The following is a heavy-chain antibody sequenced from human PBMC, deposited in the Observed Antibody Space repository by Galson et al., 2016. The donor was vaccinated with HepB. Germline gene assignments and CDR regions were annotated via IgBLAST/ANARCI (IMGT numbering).Heavy chain of an antibody. Sequence: SLRLSCAASGFTFSSYVMSWVRQAPGKGLEWVSGIGGSGGSTYYADSVKGRFTISRDNSKNTLYLQMNSLRAEDTAVYYCASACSSTTCYGDFDYWGQGTLVTVSS. J-gene: IGHJ4*02. CDR1: GFTFSSYV. V-gene: IGHV3-23*01. CDR2: IGGSGGST. CDR3: ASACSSTTCYGDFDY. D-gene: IGHD2-2*01.